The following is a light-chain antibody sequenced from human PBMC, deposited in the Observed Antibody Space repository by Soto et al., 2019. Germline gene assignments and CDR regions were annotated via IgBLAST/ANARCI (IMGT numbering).Light chain of an antibody. Sequence: QSVLTQPPSVYEAPRQRVTISCSGSSSNIGNNAVNWYQQLPGKAPKLLIYYDDLLPSGVSDRFSGSKSGTSASLAISGLQSEDEADYYCAAWDDSLNVFGSGTQLTVL. CDR3: AAWDDSLNV. V-gene: IGLV1-36*01. CDR2: YDD. J-gene: IGLJ6*01. CDR1: SSNIGNNA.